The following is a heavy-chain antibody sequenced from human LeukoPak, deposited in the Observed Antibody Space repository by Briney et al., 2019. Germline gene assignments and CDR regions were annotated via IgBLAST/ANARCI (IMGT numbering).Heavy chain of an antibody. J-gene: IGHJ4*02. CDR2: IKHSGST. CDR3: ARGRGLTGSYYFDY. V-gene: IGHV4-34*01. CDR1: GASFSDYY. D-gene: IGHD3-9*01. Sequence: SSETLSLTCAVYGASFSDYYWSWVRQPPGKGLEWVGEIKHSGSTNYNTSHKPRVTISVATSKNQFSLTLSSVTAADTAVYYSARGRGLTGSYYFDYWGQGNLVTVSS.